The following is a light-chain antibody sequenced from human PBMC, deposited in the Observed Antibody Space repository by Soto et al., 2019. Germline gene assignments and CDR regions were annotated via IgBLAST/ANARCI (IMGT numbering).Light chain of an antibody. J-gene: IGLJ1*01. CDR1: GNHVGAYNY. V-gene: IGLV2-11*01. Sequence: QSALSQPRSVCGSPGQSVTISCTVTGNHVGAYNYVSWYQQHPGRPPKLMIYDVARWPSGVPDRFSGYKSGNTASLTISGLQAEDEADYFCCSYAGGYTYRFGTGTKVTVL. CDR3: CSYAGGYTYR. CDR2: DVA.